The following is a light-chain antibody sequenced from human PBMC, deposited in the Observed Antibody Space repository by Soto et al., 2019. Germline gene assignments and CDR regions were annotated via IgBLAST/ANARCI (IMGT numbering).Light chain of an antibody. Sequence: EVVMTQSPGTLSLSPGERATLSCRASQSVSNNYFGCYQKKPGHAPRLLIFGSSGRATGIPDRFSGSGSGTDFTLTISRLEPEDFAVYYCQQYDSSPPYTFGQGTRLEIK. V-gene: IGKV3-20*01. CDR1: QSVSNNY. CDR3: QQYDSSPPYT. CDR2: GSS. J-gene: IGKJ2*01.